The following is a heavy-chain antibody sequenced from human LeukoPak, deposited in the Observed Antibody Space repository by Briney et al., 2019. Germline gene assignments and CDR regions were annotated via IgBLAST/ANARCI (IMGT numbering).Heavy chain of an antibody. Sequence: GGSLRLSCAASGFTFSSYDMNWVRQAPGKGLEWVSYISSSSSNIYYADSVKGRFTISRDNAKNTLYLQMNSLRAEDTAVYYCARDACSSTSCRIDYWGQGTLVTVSS. J-gene: IGHJ4*02. CDR2: ISSSSSNI. CDR1: GFTFSSYD. CDR3: ARDACSSTSCRIDY. V-gene: IGHV3-48*01. D-gene: IGHD2-2*01.